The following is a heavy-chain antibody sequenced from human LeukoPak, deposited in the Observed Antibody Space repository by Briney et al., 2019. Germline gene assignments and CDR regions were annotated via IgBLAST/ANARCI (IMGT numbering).Heavy chain of an antibody. V-gene: IGHV5-51*01. D-gene: IGHD2-8*02. CDR1: GYIFSTYW. CDR3: ARLGTYWSNDSFEI. Sequence: GESRKSPCQGSGYIFSTYWIGWVRQMPGKGLECMGIIYPGDSDTRYSPSFQGQVTISADKSINTAYLQWSSLKASDTAMYYCARLGTYWSNDSFEIWGQGTMVTVSS. CDR2: IYPGDSDT. J-gene: IGHJ3*02.